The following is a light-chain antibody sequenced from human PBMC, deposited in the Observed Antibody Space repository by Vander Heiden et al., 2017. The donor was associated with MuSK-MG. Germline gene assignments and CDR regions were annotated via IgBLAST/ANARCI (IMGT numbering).Light chain of an antibody. Sequence: DIQMTQSPSTLSASVGDRVTITCRASQSISSWLAWYQQKPGTAPKLLIYKASNLESGVPSRFSGSGSGTEFTLTISSLQPDDFATYYCQQYNSYSITFGQGTRLEIK. CDR3: QQYNSYSIT. J-gene: IGKJ5*01. CDR2: KAS. V-gene: IGKV1-5*03. CDR1: QSISSW.